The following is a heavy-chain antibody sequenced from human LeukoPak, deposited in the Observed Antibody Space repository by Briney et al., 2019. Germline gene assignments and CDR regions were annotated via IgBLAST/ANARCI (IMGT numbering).Heavy chain of an antibody. CDR2: IYTSGST. J-gene: IGHJ5*02. CDR1: GGSISSYY. D-gene: IGHD3-9*01. CDR3: ARGSVYYDILTGRVNWFDP. Sequence: SETLSLTCTVSGGSISSYYWSWIRQPAGKGLEWIERIYTSGSTNYNPSLKSRVTMSVDTSKNQFSLKLSSVTAADTAVYYCARGSVYYDILTGRVNWFDPWGQGTLVTVSS. V-gene: IGHV4-4*07.